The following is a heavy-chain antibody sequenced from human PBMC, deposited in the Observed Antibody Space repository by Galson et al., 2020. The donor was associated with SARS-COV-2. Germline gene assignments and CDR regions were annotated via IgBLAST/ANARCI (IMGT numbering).Heavy chain of an antibody. CDR1: GFTFSSYA. Sequence: GESLKISCSASGFTFSSYAMHWVRQAPGKGLEYVSGISTNVGTTYYADSVKGRFTISRDNSKNTLYLQMSGLRAEDTATYYCVKVLRLSQDDQHWGQGTLVTVSS. J-gene: IGHJ1*01. CDR3: VKVLRLSQDDQH. D-gene: IGHD3-16*02. CDR2: ISTNVGTT. V-gene: IGHV3-64D*06.